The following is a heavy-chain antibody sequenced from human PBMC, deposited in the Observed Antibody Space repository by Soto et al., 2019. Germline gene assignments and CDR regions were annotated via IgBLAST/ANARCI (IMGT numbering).Heavy chain of an antibody. D-gene: IGHD6-13*01. CDR1: GFTVSSYA. CDR2: ISYDGSNK. V-gene: IGHV3-30-3*01. J-gene: IGHJ3*02. CDR3: AREQQQLDAFDI. Sequence: PGGALRLSCAASGFTVSSYAMHWVRQAPGKGLEWVAVISYDGSNKYYADSVKGRFTISRDNSKNTLYLQMNSLRAEDTAVYYCAREQQQLDAFDIWGQGTMVTVSS.